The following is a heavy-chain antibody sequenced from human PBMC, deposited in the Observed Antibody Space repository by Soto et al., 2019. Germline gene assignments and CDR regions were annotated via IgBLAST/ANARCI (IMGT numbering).Heavy chain of an antibody. D-gene: IGHD3-3*01. CDR3: AKGRYDFWSTYYFDS. CDR2: ITWNSRVL. CDR1: GLNFDDFA. Sequence: GGSLRLSCVGTGLNFDDFAMHWVRQAPGKGLEWVSGITWNSRVLAYADSVKGRFTISRDNARNSLYLQMDSLRDEDTALYYCAKGRYDFWSTYYFDSWGQGTLVTVSS. J-gene: IGHJ4*02. V-gene: IGHV3-9*01.